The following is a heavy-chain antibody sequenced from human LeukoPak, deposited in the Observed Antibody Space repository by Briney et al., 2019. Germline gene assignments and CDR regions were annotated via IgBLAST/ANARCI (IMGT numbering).Heavy chain of an antibody. D-gene: IGHD3-22*01. CDR1: GGSISSGGYY. V-gene: IGHV4-31*03. J-gene: IGHJ6*02. CDR3: ARGPYDSSGYYLGEYYYYGMDV. Sequence: SETLSLTCTVSGGSISSGGYYWSWIRQHPGKGLEWIGYIYYSGSTYYNPSLKSRVTISVDTSKHQFSLKLSSVTAADTAVYYCARGPYDSSGYYLGEYYYYGMDVWGQGTTVTVSS. CDR2: IYYSGST.